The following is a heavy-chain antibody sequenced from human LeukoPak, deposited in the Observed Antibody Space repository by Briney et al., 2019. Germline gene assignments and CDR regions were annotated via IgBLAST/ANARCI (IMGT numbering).Heavy chain of an antibody. D-gene: IGHD4-23*01. CDR3: ARVSGNSRGYGMDV. Sequence: SETLSLTCTGSGGSISSYYWSWIRQPPGKGLEWIGYIYYSGSTNYNPSLKSRVTISVDTSKNQFSLKLSSVTAADTAVYYCARVSGNSRGYGMDVWGQGTTVTVSS. CDR1: GGSISSYY. J-gene: IGHJ6*02. CDR2: IYYSGST. V-gene: IGHV4-59*01.